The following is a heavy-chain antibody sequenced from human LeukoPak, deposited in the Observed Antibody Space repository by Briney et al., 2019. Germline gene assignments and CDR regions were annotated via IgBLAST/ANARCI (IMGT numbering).Heavy chain of an antibody. J-gene: IGHJ4*02. CDR2: ISSSGSTI. D-gene: IGHD5-24*01. CDR3: AKGRDGYYQLDY. V-gene: IGHV3-11*01. CDR1: GFTFSDYY. Sequence: GGSLRLSCAASGFTFSDYYMSWIRQAPGKGLEWVSYISSSGSTIYYADSVKGRFTISRDNSKNSLYLQMNSLRTEDTALYYCAKGRDGYYQLDYWGQGTLVTVSS.